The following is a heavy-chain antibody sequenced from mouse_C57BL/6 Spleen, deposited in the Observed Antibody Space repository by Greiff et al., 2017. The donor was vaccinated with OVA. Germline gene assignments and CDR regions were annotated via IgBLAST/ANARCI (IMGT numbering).Heavy chain of an antibody. D-gene: IGHD1-1*01. CDR3: AGYYGSSYAWFAY. J-gene: IGHJ3*01. CDR1: GYTFTSYG. Sequence: VQLQQSGAELAWPGASVKLSCKASGYTFTSYGISWVKQRTGQGLEWIGEIYPRSGNTYYNEKFKGKATLTADKSSSTAYMELRSLTSEDSAVYFCAGYYGSSYAWFAYWGQGTLVTVSA. V-gene: IGHV1-81*01. CDR2: IYPRSGNT.